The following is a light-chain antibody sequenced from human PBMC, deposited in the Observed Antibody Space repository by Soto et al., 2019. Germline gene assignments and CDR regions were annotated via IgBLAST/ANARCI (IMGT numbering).Light chain of an antibody. CDR3: QVWDSSSDHDV. J-gene: IGLJ1*01. Sequence: SSELTQPPSVSVAPGKTARITCGGNNIGSKSVHWYQQKPGQAPVLVIYYDSDRPSGIPERFSASNSGNTATLTISRVEAGDEADYYCQVWDSSSDHDVFGTGTKLTVL. CDR1: NIGSKS. V-gene: IGLV3-21*04. CDR2: YDS.